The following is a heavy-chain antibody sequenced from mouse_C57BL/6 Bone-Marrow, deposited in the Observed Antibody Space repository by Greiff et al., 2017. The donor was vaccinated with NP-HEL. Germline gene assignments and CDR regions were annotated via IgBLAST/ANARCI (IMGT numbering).Heavy chain of an antibody. J-gene: IGHJ4*01. Sequence: QVQLQQPGAELVMPGASVKLSCKASGYTFTSYWMHWVKQRPGQGLEWIGEIDPSDSYTNSNQKFKGKSTLTVDKSSSTAYMQLSSLTSEDSAVYYCARRNYYGSNYYAMDYWGQGTSVTVSS. D-gene: IGHD1-1*01. V-gene: IGHV1-69*01. CDR1: GYTFTSYW. CDR3: ARRNYYGSNYYAMDY. CDR2: IDPSDSYT.